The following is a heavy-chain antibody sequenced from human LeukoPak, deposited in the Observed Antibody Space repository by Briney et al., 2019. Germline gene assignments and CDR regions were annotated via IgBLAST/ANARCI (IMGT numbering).Heavy chain of an antibody. CDR1: GYTFNSYD. V-gene: IGHV1-3*01. CDR3: ARAQLGSNRPGDY. J-gene: IGHJ4*02. CDR2: INAGNGDA. D-gene: IGHD6-13*01. Sequence: ASVKVSCKASGYTFNSYDIHWLRQAPGQRLEWMGWINAGNGDAKYSQKFQGKVTITRDTPASTDYMELSSLRPEDTAVYYCARAQLGSNRPGDYWGQGTLVTVSS.